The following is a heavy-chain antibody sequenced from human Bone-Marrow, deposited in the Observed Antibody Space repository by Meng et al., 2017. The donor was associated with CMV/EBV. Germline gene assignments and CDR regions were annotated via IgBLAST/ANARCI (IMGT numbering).Heavy chain of an antibody. D-gene: IGHD3-10*01. CDR3: SRDMYGSGSDHDGMDV. CDR1: GYTFTSYD. Sequence: ASVKVSCKASGYTFTSYDMHWVRQAPGQGLEWMGWISTSNGNTSYAQKIQDRVTMTRETSTSTVYMELRSLRSDDTAVYYCSRDMYGSGSDHDGMDVWGQGTTVTVSS. V-gene: IGHV1-46*01. J-gene: IGHJ6*02. CDR2: ISTSNGNT.